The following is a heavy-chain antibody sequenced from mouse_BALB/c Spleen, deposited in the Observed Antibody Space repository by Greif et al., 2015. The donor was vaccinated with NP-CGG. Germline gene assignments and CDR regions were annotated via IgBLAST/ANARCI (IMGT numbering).Heavy chain of an antibody. CDR1: GFTFSSFG. Sequence: EVKLVESGGGLVQPGGSRKLSCAASGFTFSSFGMHWVRQAPEKGLEWVAYISSGSSTIYYADTVKGRFTISRDNPKNTLFLQMTSLRSEDTAMYYCARSEYYRYDGWFAYWGQGTLVTVSA. CDR3: ARSEYYRYDGWFAY. J-gene: IGHJ3*01. V-gene: IGHV5-17*02. D-gene: IGHD2-14*01. CDR2: ISSGSSTI.